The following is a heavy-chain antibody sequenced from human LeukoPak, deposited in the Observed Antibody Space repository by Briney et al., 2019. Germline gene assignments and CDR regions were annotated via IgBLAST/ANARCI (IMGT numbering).Heavy chain of an antibody. CDR3: ASLDGTLDAFDI. V-gene: IGHV1-46*01. Sequence: EASVKVSCKASGYTFTSYYMHWVRQAPGQGLEWMGIINPSGGSTSYAQKFQGRVTMTRDTSTSTVYMELSSLRSEDTAVYYCASLDGTLDAFDIWGQRAMVTVSS. D-gene: IGHD6-13*01. J-gene: IGHJ3*02. CDR2: INPSGGST. CDR1: GYTFTSYY.